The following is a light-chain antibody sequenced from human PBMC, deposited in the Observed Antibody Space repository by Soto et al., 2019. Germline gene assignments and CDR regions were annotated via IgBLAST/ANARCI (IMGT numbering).Light chain of an antibody. J-gene: IGKJ1*01. CDR3: QQYHSYWT. CDR1: HSVGSD. Sequence: EIVMTQSPATLSVSPGDTATLSCRASHSVGSDLAWYQVKPGQAPRLLIYGAATRAIGIPGRFSGSGTRTEFSLTISSLQSEDSAVYYCQQYHSYWTFGQGTKVE. CDR2: GAA. V-gene: IGKV3-15*01.